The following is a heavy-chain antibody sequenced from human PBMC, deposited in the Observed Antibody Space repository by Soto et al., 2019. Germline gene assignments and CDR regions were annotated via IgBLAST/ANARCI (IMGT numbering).Heavy chain of an antibody. CDR1: GYTFTSYG. Sequence: SVKVSCKASGYTFTSYGIHWVRQAPGQRLEWMGWINAANGDTKYSPKFQGRVTITRDTSASTAYMELSSLRSEDTTVYYCVRRHVSATGIDWFDPWGQGTLVTVSS. V-gene: IGHV1-3*01. CDR2: INAANGDT. D-gene: IGHD6-13*01. CDR3: VRRHVSATGIDWFDP. J-gene: IGHJ5*02.